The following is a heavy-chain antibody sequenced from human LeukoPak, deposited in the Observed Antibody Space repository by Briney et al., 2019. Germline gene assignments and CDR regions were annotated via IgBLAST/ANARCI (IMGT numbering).Heavy chain of an antibody. CDR2: ISYDGSNK. D-gene: IGHD3-3*01. CDR3: ARGLVQRLRFLEWYYYGMDV. Sequence: QTGGSLRLSCAASGFTFSSYGMHWVRQAPGKGLEWVAVISYDGSNKYYADSVKGRFTISRDNSKNTLYLQMNSLRAEDTAVYYCARGLVQRLRFLEWYYYGMDVWGQGATVTVSS. CDR1: GFTFSSYG. V-gene: IGHV3-30*03. J-gene: IGHJ6*02.